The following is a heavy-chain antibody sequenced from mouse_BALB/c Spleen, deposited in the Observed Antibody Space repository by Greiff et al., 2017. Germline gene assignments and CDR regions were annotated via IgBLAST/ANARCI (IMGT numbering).Heavy chain of an antibody. Sequence: EVQVVESGAELVKPGASVKLSCTASGFNIKDTYMHWVKQRPEQGLEWIGRIDPANGNTKYDPKFQGKATITAVTSSNTAYLQLSSLTSEDTAVYYCATHYYGSSNMDYWGQGTSVTVSS. CDR2: IDPANGNT. J-gene: IGHJ4*01. CDR1: GFNIKDTY. V-gene: IGHV14-3*02. D-gene: IGHD1-1*01. CDR3: ATHYYGSSNMDY.